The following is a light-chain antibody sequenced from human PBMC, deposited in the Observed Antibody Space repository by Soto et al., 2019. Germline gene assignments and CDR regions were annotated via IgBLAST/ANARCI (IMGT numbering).Light chain of an antibody. Sequence: QSVLTQPPSXXXXXGQRVTISCSGSSSNIGSNYVYWYQQLPGTAPKLLIYRNNQRPSGVPDRFSGSKSGTSASLAISGLRSEDEADYYCAAWDDSLSGVVFGGGTKLTVL. CDR3: AAWDDSLSGVV. CDR2: RNN. CDR1: SSNIGSNY. J-gene: IGLJ2*01. V-gene: IGLV1-47*01.